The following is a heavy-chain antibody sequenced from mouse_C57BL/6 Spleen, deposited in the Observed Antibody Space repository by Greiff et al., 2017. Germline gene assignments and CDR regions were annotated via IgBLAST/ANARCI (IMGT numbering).Heavy chain of an antibody. Sequence: VKLMESGAELARPGASVKLSCKASGYTFTSYGISWVKQRTGQGLEWIGEFYPRSGNTYYNEKFKGKATLTADKSSSTAYMELRSLTSEDSAVYFCARAGDYYGSSYDYYAMDYWGQGTSVTVSS. CDR2: FYPRSGNT. V-gene: IGHV1-81*01. D-gene: IGHD1-1*01. J-gene: IGHJ4*01. CDR3: ARAGDYYGSSYDYYAMDY. CDR1: GYTFTSYG.